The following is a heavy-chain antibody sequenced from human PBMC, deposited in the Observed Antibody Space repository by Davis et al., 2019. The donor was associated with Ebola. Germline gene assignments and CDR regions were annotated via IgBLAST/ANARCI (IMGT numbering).Heavy chain of an antibody. D-gene: IGHD6-19*01. CDR2: IIPIFGTA. V-gene: IGHV1-69*06. CDR3: ARDIGWAAVAMNDY. CDR1: GGTFSSYA. Sequence: AASVKVSCKASGGTFSSYAISWVRQAPGQGLEWMGGIIPIFGTANYAQKFQGRVTITADKSTSTAYMELSSLRSEDTAVYYCARDIGWAAVAMNDYWGQGTLVTVFS. J-gene: IGHJ4*02.